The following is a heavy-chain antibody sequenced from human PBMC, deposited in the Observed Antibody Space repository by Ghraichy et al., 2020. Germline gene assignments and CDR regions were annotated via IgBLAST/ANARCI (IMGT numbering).Heavy chain of an antibody. CDR2: ISWDGGST. Sequence: GGSLRLSCAASGFTFDDYTMHWVRQAPGKGLEWVSLISWDGGSTYYADSVKGRFTISRDNSKNSLYLQMNSLRTEDTALYYCAKASTTGTLPTNYGMDVWGQGTTVTVSS. CDR1: GFTFDDYT. CDR3: AKASTTGTLPTNYGMDV. V-gene: IGHV3-43*01. D-gene: IGHD1-1*01. J-gene: IGHJ6*02.